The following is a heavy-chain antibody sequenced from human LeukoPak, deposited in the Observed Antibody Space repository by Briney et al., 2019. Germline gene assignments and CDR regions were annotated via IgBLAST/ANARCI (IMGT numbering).Heavy chain of an antibody. Sequence: GRSLRLSCAASGFTFDDYAMHWVRQAPGKGLEWVSGISWNSGSIGYADSVKGRFTISRDNAKNSLYLQMNSLRAEDTALYYCAKAALAVAGTDYYFDYWGQGTLVTVSS. CDR3: AKAALAVAGTDYYFDY. D-gene: IGHD6-19*01. CDR2: ISWNSGSI. V-gene: IGHV3-9*01. CDR1: GFTFDDYA. J-gene: IGHJ4*02.